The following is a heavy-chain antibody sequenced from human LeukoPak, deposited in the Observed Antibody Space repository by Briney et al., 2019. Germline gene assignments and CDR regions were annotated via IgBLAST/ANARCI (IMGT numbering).Heavy chain of an antibody. CDR3: ARDSDFWSGYYTGISVDY. D-gene: IGHD3-3*01. Sequence: PGGSLRLSCAASGFTFSSYGMHWVRQAPGKGLEWVAVIWYDGSNKYYADSVKGRFTISRDNSKNTLYLQMNSLRAEDTAVYYCARDSDFWSGYYTGISVDYWGQGTLVTVSS. CDR1: GFTFSSYG. V-gene: IGHV3-33*08. J-gene: IGHJ4*02. CDR2: IWYDGSNK.